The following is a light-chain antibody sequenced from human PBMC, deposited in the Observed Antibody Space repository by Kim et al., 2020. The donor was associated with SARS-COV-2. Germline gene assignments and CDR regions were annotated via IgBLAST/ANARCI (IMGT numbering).Light chain of an antibody. V-gene: IGLV2-23*02. J-gene: IGLJ3*02. CDR1: SSDVGYYNL. CDR2: EVS. Sequence: GQSITISCTGTSSDVGYYNLVSWYQQHPGKAPKLLIYEVSERPSGVSNRFSGSKSGNTASLTISGLQAEDEADYYCSSYTGTSTLVFGGGTQLTVL. CDR3: SSYTGTSTLV.